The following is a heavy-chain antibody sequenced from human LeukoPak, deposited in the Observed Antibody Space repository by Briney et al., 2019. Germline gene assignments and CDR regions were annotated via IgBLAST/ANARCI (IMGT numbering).Heavy chain of an antibody. CDR3: ARGNYDILTGYYSL. CDR1: GYTFSSYA. Sequence: GASVKVSCKASGYTFSSYAISWVRQAPGQGLEWMGGIIPIFGTANYAQKFQGRVTITADESTSTAYMELSSLRSEDTAVYYCARGNYDILTGYYSLWGQGTLVTVSS. V-gene: IGHV1-69*13. D-gene: IGHD3-9*01. CDR2: IIPIFGTA. J-gene: IGHJ4*02.